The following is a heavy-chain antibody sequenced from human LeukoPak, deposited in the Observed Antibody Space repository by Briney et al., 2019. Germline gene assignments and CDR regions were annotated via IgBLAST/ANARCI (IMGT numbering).Heavy chain of an antibody. J-gene: IGHJ2*01. D-gene: IGHD3/OR15-3a*01. CDR2: IYYSGST. V-gene: IGHV4-59*01. CDR3: ARGVDWIWYFDL. CDR1: GVSISSYY. Sequence: SETLSLTCTVSGVSISSYYWIWIRQPPGKGLEWFGYIYYSGSTNYNPSLKSRVTISVDTSKNQFSLKLSSVTAADTAVYYCARGVDWIWYFDLWGRGTLVTVSS.